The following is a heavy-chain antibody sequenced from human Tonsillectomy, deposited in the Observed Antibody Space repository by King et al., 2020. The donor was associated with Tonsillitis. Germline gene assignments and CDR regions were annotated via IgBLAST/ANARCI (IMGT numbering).Heavy chain of an antibody. CDR2: IDWDDDK. J-gene: IGHJ4*02. CDR1: GFSLSTSGMC. CDR3: ARTLGTYGARDRFDY. Sequence: VTLKESGPALVKATQTLTLTCTFSGFSLSTSGMCVSWIRQPPGKALECLARIDWDDDKFYSTSLKTRPTISKDTSKNQVVLIMTNVDPVDTATYYCARTLGTYGARDRFDYWGQGTLVTVSS. V-gene: IGHV2-70*04. D-gene: IGHD1-1*01.